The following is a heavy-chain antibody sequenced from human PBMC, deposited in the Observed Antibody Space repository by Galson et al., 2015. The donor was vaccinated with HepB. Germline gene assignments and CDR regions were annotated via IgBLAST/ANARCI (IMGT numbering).Heavy chain of an antibody. D-gene: IGHD6-13*01. Sequence: SVKVSCKASGYTFTSYGISWVRQAPGQGLEWMGWISAYNGNTNYAQKLQGRVTMTTDTSTSTAYMELRSLRSDDTAVYYCARDAGSSAAAACILSYYGMDVWGQGTTVTVSS. CDR3: ARDAGSSAAAACILSYYGMDV. CDR1: GYTFTSYG. CDR2: ISAYNGNT. V-gene: IGHV1-18*01. J-gene: IGHJ6*02.